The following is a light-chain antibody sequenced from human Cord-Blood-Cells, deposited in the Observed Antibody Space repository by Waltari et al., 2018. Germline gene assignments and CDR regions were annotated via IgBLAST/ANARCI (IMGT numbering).Light chain of an antibody. Sequence: QSALTQPASVSGSPGQSITISCTGTSSDVGGYNYVSWYQQHQGKAPKLMIYDVSKRPSGVSNRFSGSKSGNTASLTISGLQAEDEADYYCSSYTSSSRVFGGGTKLTVL. J-gene: IGLJ3*02. CDR3: SSYTSSSRV. CDR1: SSDVGGYNY. CDR2: DVS. V-gene: IGLV2-14*01.